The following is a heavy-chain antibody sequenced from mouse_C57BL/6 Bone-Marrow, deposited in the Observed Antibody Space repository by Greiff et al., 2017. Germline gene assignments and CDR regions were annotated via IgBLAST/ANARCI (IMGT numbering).Heavy chain of an antibody. CDR2: IDPENGDT. J-gene: IGHJ3*01. CDR3: TIPLYDGYYTCAY. CDR1: GFNIKDDY. V-gene: IGHV14-4*01. D-gene: IGHD2-3*01. Sequence: VQLQQSGAELVRPGASVKLSCTASGFNIKDDYMHWVKQRPEQGLEWIGWIDPENGDTEYASKFQGKATITADTSSNTAYLQLSSLTSEDTAVYYCTIPLYDGYYTCAYWGQGTLVTVSA.